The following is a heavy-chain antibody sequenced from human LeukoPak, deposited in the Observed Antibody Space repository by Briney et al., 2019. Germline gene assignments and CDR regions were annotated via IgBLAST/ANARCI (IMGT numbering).Heavy chain of an antibody. J-gene: IGHJ4*02. CDR2: INPSGGST. Sequence: ASVKVSCKASGYTFTSYYMHWVRQAPGQGLEWMGIINPSGGSTSYTQKFQGRVTMTRDTSTSTVYMELSSLRSEDTAVYYCARSDGGNVFDYWGQGTLVTVSS. CDR1: GYTFTSYY. CDR3: ARSDGGNVFDY. V-gene: IGHV1-46*01. D-gene: IGHD4-23*01.